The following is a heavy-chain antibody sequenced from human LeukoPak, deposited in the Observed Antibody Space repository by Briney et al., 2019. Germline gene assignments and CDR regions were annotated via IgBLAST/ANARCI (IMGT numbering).Heavy chain of an antibody. CDR1: GFTFSSYR. V-gene: IGHV3-7*01. CDR3: ARLLVGSLGGAFDI. Sequence: GGSLRLSCAASGFTFSSYRMSWVRQAPGKGLEWVANIKQDGSEKYYVDSVKGRFTISRDNAKNSLYLQMNSLRAEDTAVYYCARLLVGSLGGAFDIWGQGTMVTVSS. D-gene: IGHD1-26*01. J-gene: IGHJ3*02. CDR2: IKQDGSEK.